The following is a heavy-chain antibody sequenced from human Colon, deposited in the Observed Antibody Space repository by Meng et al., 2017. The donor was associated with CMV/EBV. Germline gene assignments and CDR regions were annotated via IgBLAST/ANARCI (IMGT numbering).Heavy chain of an antibody. D-gene: IGHD6-13*01. Sequence: GESLKISCAASGFAFNDYEMHWVRQAPGKGLEWISYISVSTAIIYYADSVKGRFTISRDNAKNSLSLQMNSLRAEDTAVYYCARSHLAAGEINWIDPWGQGTLVTVSS. CDR3: ARSHLAAGEINWIDP. CDR2: ISVSTAII. V-gene: IGHV3-48*03. CDR1: GFAFNDYE. J-gene: IGHJ5*02.